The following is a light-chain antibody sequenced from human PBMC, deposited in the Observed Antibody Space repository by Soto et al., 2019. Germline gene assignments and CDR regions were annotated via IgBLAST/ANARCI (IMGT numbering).Light chain of an antibody. CDR3: QQYNSYSRT. CDR1: QSISSW. Sequence: DIQMTQSPSTLSASAGDRVTITCRSSQSISSWLAWYQQKPGKDPKLLIYDASSLESGVPSRFSGSGSGTEFTLTISSLQPDDFATYYCQQYNSYSRTFGQGTKV. V-gene: IGKV1-5*01. CDR2: DAS. J-gene: IGKJ1*01.